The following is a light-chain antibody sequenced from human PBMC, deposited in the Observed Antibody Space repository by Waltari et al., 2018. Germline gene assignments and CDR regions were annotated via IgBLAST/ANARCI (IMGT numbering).Light chain of an antibody. CDR3: QQSHSTPYT. CDR1: QNITTY. V-gene: IGKV1-39*01. Sequence: DIQMTQSPSSLSASVGDRVTITCRASQNITTYLNWYQQKPGKAPNLLNYAASNLQNGVPSRFSGSGSGTDFAVTISSLQPEDFSTYYCQQSHSTPYTFGQGTKLEI. CDR2: AAS. J-gene: IGKJ2*01.